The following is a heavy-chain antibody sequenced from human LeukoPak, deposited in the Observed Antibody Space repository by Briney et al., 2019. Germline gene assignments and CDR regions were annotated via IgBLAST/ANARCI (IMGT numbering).Heavy chain of an antibody. CDR3: ARGFCSGGTCYFLIAFDY. D-gene: IGHD2-15*01. J-gene: IGHJ4*02. Sequence: GGSLILSCAAPGFTFSNYEMNSVRQAPGKGLELNSYTTWTGFTKYYADSVSGQYTISRDNAKNSPYLQMNSLRAEDTAVYYCARGFCSGGTCYFLIAFDYWGQGTLVSVPS. V-gene: IGHV3-48*03. CDR2: TTWTGFTK. CDR1: GFTFSNYE.